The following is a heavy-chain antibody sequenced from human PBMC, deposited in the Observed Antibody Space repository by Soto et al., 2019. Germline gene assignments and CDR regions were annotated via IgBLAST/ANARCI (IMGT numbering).Heavy chain of an antibody. CDR2: IYYSGST. CDR3: ARERYDFWSGTALVRNWFDP. CDR1: GGSISSGGYY. V-gene: IGHV4-31*03. D-gene: IGHD3-3*01. Sequence: SETLSLTCTVSGGSISSGGYYWSWIRQHPGKGLEWIGYIYYSGSTYHNPSLKSRVTISVDTSKNQFSLKLSSVTAADTAVYYCARERYDFWSGTALVRNWFDPWGQGTLVTVSS. J-gene: IGHJ5*02.